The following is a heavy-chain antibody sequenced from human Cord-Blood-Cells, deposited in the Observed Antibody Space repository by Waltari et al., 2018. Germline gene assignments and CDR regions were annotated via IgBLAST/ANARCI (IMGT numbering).Heavy chain of an antibody. Sequence: QVQLVGSGGGVVKPGRSLSLSCAASGFTFRSYRMNWVRPAPGKGLEWVAVILYDGSNKYYADSVKGRFTISRDNSKNTLYLQMNSLRAEDTAVYYCAKEGGIAAAGTDYWGQGTLVTVSS. CDR3: AKEGGIAAAGTDY. CDR1: GFTFRSYR. D-gene: IGHD6-13*01. V-gene: IGHV3-30*18. J-gene: IGHJ4*02. CDR2: ILYDGSNK.